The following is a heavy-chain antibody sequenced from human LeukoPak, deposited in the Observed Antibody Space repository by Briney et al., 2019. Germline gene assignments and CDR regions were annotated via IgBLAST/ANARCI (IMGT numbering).Heavy chain of an antibody. D-gene: IGHD6-13*01. V-gene: IGHV1-3*01. CDR3: ARGRDISSSWYFDY. Sequence: ASVKVSCKASGYTFTRYIMHWVRQAPGQRLEWMGWINAGNGNTKYSQKFQGRVTITRDTSASTAYMVLSSLRSEDTAVYYCARGRDISSSWYFDYWGQGTLVTVSS. CDR2: INAGNGNT. J-gene: IGHJ4*02. CDR1: GYTFTRYI.